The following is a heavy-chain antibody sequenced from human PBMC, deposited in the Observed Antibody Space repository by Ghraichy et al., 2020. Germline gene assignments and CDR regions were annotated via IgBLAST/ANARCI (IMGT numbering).Heavy chain of an antibody. V-gene: IGHV4-34*01. J-gene: IGHJ4*02. Sequence: SETLSLTCAVYGGSFSGYYWSWIRQPPGKGLEWIGEINHSGSTNYNPSLKSRVTISVDTSKNQFSLKLSSVTAADTAVYYCARFTHGFNVDTAMAGAYYFDYWGQGTLVTVSS. CDR1: GGSFSGYY. CDR3: ARFTHGFNVDTAMAGAYYFDY. D-gene: IGHD5-18*01. CDR2: INHSGST.